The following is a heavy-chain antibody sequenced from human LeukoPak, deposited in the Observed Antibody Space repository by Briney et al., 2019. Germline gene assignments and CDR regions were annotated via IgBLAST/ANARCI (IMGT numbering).Heavy chain of an antibody. D-gene: IGHD6-13*01. Sequence: SETLSLTCAVYGGSFSGYYWSWIRQPPGKGLEWIGEINHSGSTNYNPSLKSRVTISVDTSKNQFSLKLSSVTAADTAVYYCARAAAGSPYFDYWGQGTLVTVSS. CDR3: ARAAAGSPYFDY. CDR2: INHSGST. CDR1: GGSFSGYY. J-gene: IGHJ4*02. V-gene: IGHV4-34*01.